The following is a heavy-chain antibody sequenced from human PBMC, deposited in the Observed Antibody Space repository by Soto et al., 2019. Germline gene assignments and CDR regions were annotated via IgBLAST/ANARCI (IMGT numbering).Heavy chain of an antibody. CDR2: ISAYNGNT. CDR3: ARAPEIFDY. CDR1: GYTFTSYG. Sequence: QVQLVQSGAEVKKPGASVKVSCKASGYTFTSYGISWVRQAPGQGLEWMGWISAYNGNTNNAQKLQGRVTITTDTSTSTGSVELRSLRSDDTAVYYCARAPEIFDYWGQGTLVTVSS. J-gene: IGHJ4*02. V-gene: IGHV1-18*01.